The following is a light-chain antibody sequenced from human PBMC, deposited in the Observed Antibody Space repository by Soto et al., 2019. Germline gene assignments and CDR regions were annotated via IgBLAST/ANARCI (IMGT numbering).Light chain of an antibody. CDR2: AAS. J-gene: IGKJ4*01. CDR3: QQLNSYPPT. V-gene: IGKV1-9*01. CDR1: QGISSY. Sequence: DIQFTQSPSFLSASVGDRVTITCRASQGISSYLAWYQQKPGKAPKLLIYAASTLQSGVPSRFSGSGSGTEFTLTISSLQPKDFATYYCQQLNSYPPTFGGGTKVDIK.